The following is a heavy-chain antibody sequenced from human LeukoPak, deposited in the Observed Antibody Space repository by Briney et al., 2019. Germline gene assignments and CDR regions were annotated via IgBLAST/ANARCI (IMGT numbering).Heavy chain of an antibody. Sequence: GGSLRLSCAASGFTFSSYWMHWVRQAPGKGLVWVSHIKTDGSSTNYAESVKGRFTISRDNAKNSLYLQVNSLTAEDTAVYYCARAGVDTSGYYYQGFDYWGQGTLVTVSS. CDR1: GFTFSSYW. J-gene: IGHJ4*02. CDR2: IKTDGSST. CDR3: ARAGVDTSGYYYQGFDY. D-gene: IGHD3-3*01. V-gene: IGHV3-74*01.